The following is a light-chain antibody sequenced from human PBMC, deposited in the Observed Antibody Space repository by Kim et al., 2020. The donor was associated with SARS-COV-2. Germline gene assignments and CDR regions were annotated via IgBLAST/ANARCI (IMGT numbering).Light chain of an antibody. CDR1: KSISSY. J-gene: IGKJ4*01. CDR2: AAS. V-gene: IGKV1-39*01. Sequence: ASVRDRVTISSPESKSISSYLTLYQQKPRKTPKLLIYAASSLQTWVPSRFSGSGSRTDFTITISSLQPADFATYFCQQIYSTPLTFCGGTK. CDR3: QQIYSTPLT.